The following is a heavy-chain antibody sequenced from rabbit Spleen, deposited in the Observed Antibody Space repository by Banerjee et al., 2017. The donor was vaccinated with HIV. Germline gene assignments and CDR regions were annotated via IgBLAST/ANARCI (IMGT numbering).Heavy chain of an antibody. Sequence: QGQLEESGGGLVKPEGSLTLTCKTSGFSLNDKDVMCWVRQAPGKGLEWIACINASTGKPVYATWAKGRFTISRTSSTTVTLRMTSLTAADRATYFCARDLVGVIGWNFNLWGQGTLVTVS. D-gene: IGHD1-1*01. J-gene: IGHJ4*01. CDR1: GFSLNDKDV. V-gene: IGHV1S45*01. CDR3: ARDLVGVIGWNFNL. CDR2: INASTGKP.